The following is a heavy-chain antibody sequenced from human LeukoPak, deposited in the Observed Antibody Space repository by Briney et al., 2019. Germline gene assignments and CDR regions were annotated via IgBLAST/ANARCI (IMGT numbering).Heavy chain of an antibody. CDR3: AKHRDIFYYFDY. CDR1: GFTFSSYA. D-gene: IGHD2-15*01. J-gene: IGHJ4*02. Sequence: PGGSLRLSRAASGFTFSSYAMSWVRQAPGKGLEWVSAISGSGGSTYYADSVKGRFTISRDNSKNTLYLQMNSLRAEDTAVYYCAKHRDIFYYFDYWGQGTLVTVSS. CDR2: ISGSGGST. V-gene: IGHV3-23*01.